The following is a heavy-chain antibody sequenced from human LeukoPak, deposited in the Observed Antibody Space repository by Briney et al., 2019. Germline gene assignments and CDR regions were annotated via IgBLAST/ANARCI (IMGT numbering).Heavy chain of an antibody. D-gene: IGHD3-22*01. CDR2: IYHSGST. J-gene: IGHJ4*02. CDR1: GYSISSGYY. V-gene: IGHV4-38-2*02. Sequence: SETLSLTCTVSGYSISSGYYWGWIRQPPGKGLEWIGSIYHSGSTYYNPSLKSRVTISVDTSKNQFSLKLRSVTAADTAVYYCARVTGYMIEDYFDYWGQGTLVTVSS. CDR3: ARVTGYMIEDYFDY.